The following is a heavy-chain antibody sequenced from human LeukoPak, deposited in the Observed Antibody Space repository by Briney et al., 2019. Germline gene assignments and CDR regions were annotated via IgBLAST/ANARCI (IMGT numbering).Heavy chain of an antibody. D-gene: IGHD5-18*01. J-gene: IGHJ4*02. V-gene: IGHV3-30*02. CDR1: GFTFSNYG. CDR3: AKDDSYGRFDY. Sequence: GGSLRLSCAASGFTFSNYGMNWVRQAPGKGLELVALIWSDGSNKFYADSVKGRFTISRDNSKNTLYLQMNSLRAEDTAVYYCAKDDSYGRFDYWGQGTLVTVSS. CDR2: IWSDGSNK.